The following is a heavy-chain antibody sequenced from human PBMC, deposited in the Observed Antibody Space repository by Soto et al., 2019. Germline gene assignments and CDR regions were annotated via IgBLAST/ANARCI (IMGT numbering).Heavy chain of an antibody. D-gene: IGHD3-22*01. CDR1: GYIFTSYF. CDR3: ARTYYYDSSGYYP. CDR2: ISAYNGNT. Sequence: SGKVSCKTSGYIFTSYFIHWVRQAPGQGLEWMGWISAYNGNTNYAQKLQGRVTMTTDTSTSTAYMELRSLRSDDTAVYYCARTYYYDSSGYYPWGQGTLVTVSS. V-gene: IGHV1-18*04. J-gene: IGHJ5*02.